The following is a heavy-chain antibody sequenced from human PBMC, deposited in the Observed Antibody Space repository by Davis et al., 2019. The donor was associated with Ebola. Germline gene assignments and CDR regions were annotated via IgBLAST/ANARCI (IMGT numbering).Heavy chain of an antibody. Sequence: SQILSLTCAVYGGSFSGYYWTWIRQPPGKGLEWIGEIDHSGRTTWNASLKSRVTISVDTSKNQFSLKLTSVTAADTAVYYCARYCSSNTCNLFDFWGQGSLVTVSS. J-gene: IGHJ5*01. CDR2: IDHSGRT. CDR3: ARYCSSNTCNLFDF. CDR1: GGSFSGYY. V-gene: IGHV4-34*01. D-gene: IGHD2-2*01.